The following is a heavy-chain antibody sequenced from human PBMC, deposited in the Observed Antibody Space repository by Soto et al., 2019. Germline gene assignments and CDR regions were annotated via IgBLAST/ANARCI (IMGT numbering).Heavy chain of an antibody. Sequence: PSETLSLTCTVSSGSISSTIYSWDWIRQPPGKGLEWIGSIFYSGSTYYNPSLKSRVTISVDTSKNQFSLKLSSVTAADTAVYYCARRFEYFHHWGQGTLVTSPQ. V-gene: IGHV4-39*01. CDR3: ARRFEYFHH. CDR1: SGSISSTIYS. CDR2: IFYSGST. J-gene: IGHJ1*01.